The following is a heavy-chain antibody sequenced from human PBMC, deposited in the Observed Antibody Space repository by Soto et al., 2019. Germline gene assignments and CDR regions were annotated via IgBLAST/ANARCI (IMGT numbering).Heavy chain of an antibody. D-gene: IGHD1-26*01. V-gene: IGHV3-33*01. CDR2: IYYDGSKK. J-gene: IGHJ4*02. Sequence: QVQLVESGGGVVQPGRSLRLSCAASGFPFSTYGMHWVRQAPGKGLEWVAVIYYDGSKKYYSDSVKGRFTISRDNSYNTLFLQMSNLRAEDTVVYYCARDLGFGGNYLDYWGQGTLVNVSS. CDR1: GFPFSTYG. CDR3: ARDLGFGGNYLDY.